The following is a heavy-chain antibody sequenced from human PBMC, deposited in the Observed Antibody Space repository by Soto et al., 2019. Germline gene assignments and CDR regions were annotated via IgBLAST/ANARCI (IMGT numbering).Heavy chain of an antibody. J-gene: IGHJ4*02. CDR2: IYHSGSI. V-gene: IGHV4-30-2*01. CDR3: ARGDGYNYGGSFDY. Sequence: QLQLQESGSGLVKPSQTLSLTCAVSGGSISSGGYSWSWIRQPPGKGLEWIGYIYHSGSIYYNPSLKSRVTISVDRSKNQFSLKLSSVTAADTAVYYCARGDGYNYGGSFDYWGQGTLVTVSS. D-gene: IGHD5-12*01. CDR1: GGSISSGGYS.